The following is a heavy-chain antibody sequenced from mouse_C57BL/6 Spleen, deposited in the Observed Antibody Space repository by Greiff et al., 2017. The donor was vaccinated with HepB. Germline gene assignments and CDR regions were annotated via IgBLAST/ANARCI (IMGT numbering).Heavy chain of an antibody. V-gene: IGHV1-80*01. CDR3: ARSPGSSYVDDDV. J-gene: IGHJ1*03. D-gene: IGHD1-1*01. Sequence: QVQLQQSGAELVRPGASVKISCKASGYEFSSSCMNWVKQRPGKGLEWIGQIYPGDGDTNYNGKFKGKATMTADTSSSTAYMQLSSLTSVDSAVYFCARSPGSSYVDDDVWGTGTTVTVSS. CDR1: GYEFSSSC. CDR2: IYPGDGDT.